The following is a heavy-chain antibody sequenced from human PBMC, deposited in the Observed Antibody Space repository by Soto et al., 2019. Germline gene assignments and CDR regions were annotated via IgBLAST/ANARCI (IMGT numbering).Heavy chain of an antibody. V-gene: IGHV3-53*01. J-gene: IGHJ6*02. D-gene: IGHD2-15*01. CDR1: GFTVSSNY. CDR3: ARDRCSGGSCYYNYGMDV. Sequence: GGSLRLSCAASGFTVSSNYMSWVRQAPGKGLEWVSLIYSGGTTYYADSVKGRFTISRDNSKNTLYLQMNSLRAEDTAVYYCARDRCSGGSCYYNYGMDVWGQGTTVTVSS. CDR2: IYSGGTT.